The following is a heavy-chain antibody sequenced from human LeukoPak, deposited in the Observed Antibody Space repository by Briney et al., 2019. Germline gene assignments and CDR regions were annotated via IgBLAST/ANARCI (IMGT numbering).Heavy chain of an antibody. CDR2: ISLYNGNT. J-gene: IGHJ4*02. Sequence: GASVKVSCEASGYTFTSYGISWVRQAPGQGLESMGWISLYNGNTKYAQKLQGRVTLTTDTSTSTAYMELRSLRSDDTAVYYCARDEYWLVDYCGEGTLVTVSS. CDR1: GYTFTSYG. CDR3: ARDEYWLVDY. D-gene: IGHD2/OR15-2a*01. V-gene: IGHV1-18*01.